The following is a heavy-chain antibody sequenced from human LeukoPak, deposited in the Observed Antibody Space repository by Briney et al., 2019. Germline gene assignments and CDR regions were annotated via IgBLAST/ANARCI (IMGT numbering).Heavy chain of an antibody. CDR1: GGPFSGYY. V-gene: IGHV4-34*01. CDR2: INHSGST. CDR3: ARGKRNYYDSSGWNPYYYFDY. Sequence: SETLSLTCAVYGGPFSGYYWSWIRQPPGKGLEWIGEINHSGSTNYNPSLKSRVIISVDTSKNQFSLKLSSVTAADTAVYYCARGKRNYYDSSGWNPYYYFDYWGQGTLVTVSS. D-gene: IGHD3-22*01. J-gene: IGHJ4*02.